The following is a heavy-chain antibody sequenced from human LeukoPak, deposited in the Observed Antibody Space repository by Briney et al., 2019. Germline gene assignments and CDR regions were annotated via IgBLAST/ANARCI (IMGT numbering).Heavy chain of an antibody. CDR2: ISGSGAST. D-gene: IGHD2-2*02. Sequence: GGSLRLSCAASGFTFSSYAMSWVRQAPGKGLEWVSAISGSGASTYYADSVKDRFTLSRDDSKNTLYLQMNSLRAEDTAVYYCAKSRSSSSTSCYNYWGQGTLVTVSS. CDR1: GFTFSSYA. V-gene: IGHV3-23*01. CDR3: AKSRSSSSTSCYNY. J-gene: IGHJ4*02.